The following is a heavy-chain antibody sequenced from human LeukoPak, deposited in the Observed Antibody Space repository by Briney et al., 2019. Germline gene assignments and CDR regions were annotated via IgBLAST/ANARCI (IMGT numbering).Heavy chain of an antibody. D-gene: IGHD3-16*02. CDR2: IDYTGST. Sequence: ASETLSLTCTVSGGSISSSSYYWGWIRQPPGKGLEWIGTIDYTGSTYYNPSLKSRVTISVDTSKNQFSLKLSSVTAADTAVYYCARGLHVWGSYRTNWFDPWGQGTLVTVSS. CDR1: GGSISSSSYY. J-gene: IGHJ5*02. CDR3: ARGLHVWGSYRTNWFDP. V-gene: IGHV4-39*01.